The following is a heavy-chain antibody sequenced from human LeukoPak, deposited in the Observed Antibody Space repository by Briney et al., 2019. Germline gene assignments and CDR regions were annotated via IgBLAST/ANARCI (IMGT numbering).Heavy chain of an antibody. V-gene: IGHV4-59*01. CDR2: IYYNGNT. J-gene: IGHJ6*02. CDR3: ARGRSNYYGMDV. CDR1: GGSINSYY. Sequence: SETLSLTCTVSGGSINSYYWNWIRRPPGKGLEWIGYIYYNGNTNYSPSLKSRVTMSVDTSKNLFSLKVSSVTAADTAVYYCARGRSNYYGMDVWGQGTTVTVSS. D-gene: IGHD1-26*01.